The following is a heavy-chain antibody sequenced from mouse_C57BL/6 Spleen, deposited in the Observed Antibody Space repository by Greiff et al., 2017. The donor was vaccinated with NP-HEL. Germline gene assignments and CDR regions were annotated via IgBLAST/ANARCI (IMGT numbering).Heavy chain of an antibody. J-gene: IGHJ4*01. D-gene: IGHD1-1*01. CDR3: ARGGGTTVVALYAMDY. CDR2: IDPSDSET. V-gene: IGHV1-52*01. Sequence: QVQLQQPGAELVRPGSSVKLSCKASGYTFTSYWMHWVKQRPIQGLEWIGNIDPSDSETHYNQKFKDKATLTVDKSSSTAYMQLSSLTSEDSAVYYCARGGGTTVVALYAMDYWGQGTSVTVSS. CDR1: GYTFTSYW.